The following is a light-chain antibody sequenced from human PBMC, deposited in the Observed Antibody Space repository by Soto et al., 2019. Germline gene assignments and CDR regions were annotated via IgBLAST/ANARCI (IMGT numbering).Light chain of an antibody. J-gene: IGLJ1*01. CDR2: GVT. CDR3: SSFTSNRIYV. V-gene: IGLV2-14*03. CDR1: HNDIGTYDY. Sequence: QSVLTQPTSVSGSPGQSITISCTVNHNDIGTYDYVSWYQQHPGRAPRLLIHGVTTRPSGISGRFSASKSGLTSSLTVSGRQPEDEADYYCSSFTSNRIYVFGPGTKVTV.